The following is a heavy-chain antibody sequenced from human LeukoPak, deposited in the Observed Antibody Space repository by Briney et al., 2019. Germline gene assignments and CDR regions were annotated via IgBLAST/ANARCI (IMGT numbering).Heavy chain of an antibody. J-gene: IGHJ4*02. V-gene: IGHV3-30-3*01. CDR3: AREDGDLPDY. CDR1: GFTFSTYA. Sequence: PGRSLRLSCAASGFTFSTYAMHWVRQAPGKELEWVAVMSYDGNNKYYVDSVKGRFTISRDNSKNTLYLQMTSLRPEDTAVYYCAREDGDLPDYWGQGTLVTVSS. CDR2: MSYDGNNK. D-gene: IGHD4-17*01.